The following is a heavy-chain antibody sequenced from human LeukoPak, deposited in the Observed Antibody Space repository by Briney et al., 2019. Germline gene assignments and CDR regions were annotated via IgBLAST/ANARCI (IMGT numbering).Heavy chain of an antibody. CDR3: AKDKLPTAISSYVC. V-gene: IGHV3-23*01. J-gene: IGHJ4*02. CDR1: GFTFSSYS. Sequence: GGSLRLSCAASGFTFSSYSMNWVRQAPGKGLEWVSGITYSGDNTYYAGSVKGRFTISRDNSRNTLFLQMDSLRAEDTAVYYCAKDKLPTAISSYVCWGEGTLVTVSS. CDR2: ITYSGDNT. D-gene: IGHD2-2*01.